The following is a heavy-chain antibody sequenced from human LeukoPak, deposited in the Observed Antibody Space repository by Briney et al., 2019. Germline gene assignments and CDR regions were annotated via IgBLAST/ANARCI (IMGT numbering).Heavy chain of an antibody. J-gene: IGHJ5*02. V-gene: IGHV4-4*07. CDR1: GGSISSYY. Sequence: KASETLSLTCTVSGGSISSYYWSWIRQPAGKGLEWIGRIYTSGSTNYNPSLKSRVTMSVDTSENQFSLKLSSVTAADTAVYYCARGKYGYYDSSGYYYHNWFDPWGQGTLVTVSS. D-gene: IGHD3-22*01. CDR2: IYTSGST. CDR3: ARGKYGYYDSSGYYYHNWFDP.